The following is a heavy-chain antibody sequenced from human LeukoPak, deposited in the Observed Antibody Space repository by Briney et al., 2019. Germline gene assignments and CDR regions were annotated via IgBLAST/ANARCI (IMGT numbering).Heavy chain of an antibody. CDR1: GGSFSGYY. Sequence: SETLSLTCAVYGGSFSGYYWSWIRQPPGKGLEWIGEINHSGSTNYNPSLKSRVTISVDTSKNQFSLKLSSVTAADTAVYYCARGSYCSSTSCYLVWFDPWGQGTLVTVSS. CDR2: INHSGST. CDR3: ARGSYCSSTSCYLVWFDP. D-gene: IGHD2-2*01. V-gene: IGHV4-34*01. J-gene: IGHJ5*02.